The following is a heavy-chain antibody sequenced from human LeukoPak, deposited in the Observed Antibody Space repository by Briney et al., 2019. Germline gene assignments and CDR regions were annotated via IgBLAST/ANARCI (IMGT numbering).Heavy chain of an antibody. J-gene: IGHJ5*02. D-gene: IGHD2-21*02. V-gene: IGHV4-59*01. Sequence: PPETLSLSRTVSGDSLNTYYWTWIRQTPGKELEWIGFVASSGTSNYNPSLKSRVSISIDTSKNQFSLALTSVTPADTAVYYCARVVRGVVTSNWFDPWGQGTLVSVSS. CDR2: VASSGTS. CDR3: ARVVRGVVTSNWFDP. CDR1: GDSLNTYY.